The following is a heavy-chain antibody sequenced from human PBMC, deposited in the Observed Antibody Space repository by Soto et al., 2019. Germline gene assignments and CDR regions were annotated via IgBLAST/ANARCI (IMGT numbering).Heavy chain of an antibody. V-gene: IGHV1-69*13. Sequence: SVKVSCKASGGTFSSYAISWVRQAPGQGLEWMGGIIPIFGTANYAQKFQGRVTITADESTSTAYMELSSLRSEDTAVYYCARQKVAAAGNYYYYGMDVWGQGTTVTVSS. D-gene: IGHD6-13*01. CDR3: ARQKVAAAGNYYYYGMDV. CDR2: IIPIFGTA. J-gene: IGHJ6*02. CDR1: GGTFSSYA.